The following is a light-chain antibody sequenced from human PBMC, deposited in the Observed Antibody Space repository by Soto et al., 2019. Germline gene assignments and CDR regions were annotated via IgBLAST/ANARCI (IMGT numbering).Light chain of an antibody. Sequence: DVQMTQSPSTLSASVGDRVTITCRASRSISIWLAWYQQKPGKAPKLLIYDAASLERGVPSRFSGSGSGTEFTLTISSLQPDDFATYYCQQYNSYWTFGQGTKVDI. V-gene: IGKV1-5*01. CDR1: RSISIW. J-gene: IGKJ1*01. CDR3: QQYNSYWT. CDR2: DAA.